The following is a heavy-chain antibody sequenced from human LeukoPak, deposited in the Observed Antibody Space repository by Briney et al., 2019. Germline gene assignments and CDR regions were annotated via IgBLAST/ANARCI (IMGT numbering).Heavy chain of an antibody. CDR3: ARDNSGMDV. V-gene: IGHV3-33*01. CDR1: GFSFSSYG. J-gene: IGHJ6*02. CDR2: IWYDGSNK. Sequence: GGSLRLSCAASGFSFSSYGMHWVRQAPGKGLEWVAVIWYDGSNKYYADSVKGRFTISRDNSKNTVYLQMNSLRAEDTAVHYCARDNSGMDVWGQGTTVTVSS. D-gene: IGHD4-23*01.